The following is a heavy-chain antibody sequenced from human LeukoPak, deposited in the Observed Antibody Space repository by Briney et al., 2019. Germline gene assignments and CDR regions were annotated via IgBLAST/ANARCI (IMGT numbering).Heavy chain of an antibody. CDR3: ARSRYSGSYYGY. D-gene: IGHD1-26*01. Sequence: GGSLRLSCAASGFTFSGSAMHWVRQAAGKGLEWVSVIYSGGSTYYADSVKGRFTISRDNSKNTLYLQMNSLRAEDTAVYYCARSRYSGSYYGYWGQGTLVTVSS. V-gene: IGHV3-66*01. CDR1: GFTFSGSA. J-gene: IGHJ4*02. CDR2: IYSGGST.